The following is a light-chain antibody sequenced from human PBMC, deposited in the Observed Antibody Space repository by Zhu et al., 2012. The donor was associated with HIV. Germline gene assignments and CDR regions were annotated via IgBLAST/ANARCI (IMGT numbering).Light chain of an antibody. J-gene: IGKJ4*01. Sequence: AIQMTQSPSSLSASVGDRVTITCRASQDIGNDLGWYQQKPGKAPKLLIYAASSLQSGVPSRFSGSGSGTDFTLTISSLQPEDFATYYCLQDYNYPQLTFGGGTKVEIK. V-gene: IGKV1-6*01. CDR1: QDIGND. CDR3: LQDYNYPQLT. CDR2: AAS.